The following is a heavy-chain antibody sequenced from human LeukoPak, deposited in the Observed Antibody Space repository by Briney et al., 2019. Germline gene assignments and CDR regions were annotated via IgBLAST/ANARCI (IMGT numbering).Heavy chain of an antibody. D-gene: IGHD4-17*01. V-gene: IGHV4-59*01. CDR3: AREDPQTTVPEGMDV. CDR1: GGSISYYY. CDR2: IYYSGTT. J-gene: IGHJ6*02. Sequence: AETLSLTCTVSGGSISYYYWSWIRQSPGKGLEWIGYIYYSGTTNYNPSLKSRVTISVDTSKNQFSLQLRSVTAADTAVYYCAREDPQTTVPEGMDVWGQGTTVTVSS.